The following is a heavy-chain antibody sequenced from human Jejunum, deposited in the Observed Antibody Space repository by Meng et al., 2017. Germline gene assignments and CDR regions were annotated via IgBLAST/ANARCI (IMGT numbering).Heavy chain of an antibody. CDR2: ISNGGGST. D-gene: IGHD3-10*01. CDR1: GFTFSTYA. V-gene: IGHV3-23*01. Sequence: GESLRLSCAASGFTFSTYAMTWVRQAPGKGLEWVSLISNGGGSTYYADSVKGRFTISRDNSKNTLYLQMNSLRAEDTAVYYCAKSPYGSGSDFMDVWGQGTTVTVSS. CDR3: AKSPYGSGSDFMDV. J-gene: IGHJ6*02.